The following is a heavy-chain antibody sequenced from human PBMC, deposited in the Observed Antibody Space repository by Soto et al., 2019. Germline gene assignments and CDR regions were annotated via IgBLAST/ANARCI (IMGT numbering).Heavy chain of an antibody. J-gene: IGHJ4*02. CDR1: GDSISSGDYY. D-gene: IGHD5-18*01. CDR2: IYYSGST. Sequence: PSETLSLTCTVSGDSISSGDYYWSWIRQPPGKGLEWIGCIYYSGSTNYNPSLKRRFTISVDTSKNQFSLKLSSVTAADTAVYYCAHESVGYSYGYFDYWGQGTLVTSPQ. V-gene: IGHV4-61*08. CDR3: AHESVGYSYGYFDY.